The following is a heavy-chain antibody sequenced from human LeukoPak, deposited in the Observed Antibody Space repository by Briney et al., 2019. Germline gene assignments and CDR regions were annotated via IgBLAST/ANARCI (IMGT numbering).Heavy chain of an antibody. Sequence: SVKVSCKASGGTFSSYAISWVRQAPGQGLEWMGGIIPIFGTANYARKFQGRVTITTDESMSTAYMELSSLRSEDTAVYYCARATNSSGYYGSLGYWGQGTLVTVSS. CDR2: IIPIFGTA. CDR1: GGTFSSYA. V-gene: IGHV1-69*05. D-gene: IGHD3-22*01. CDR3: ARATNSSGYYGSLGY. J-gene: IGHJ4*02.